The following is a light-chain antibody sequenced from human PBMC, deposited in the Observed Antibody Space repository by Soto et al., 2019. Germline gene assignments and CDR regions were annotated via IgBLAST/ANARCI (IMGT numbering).Light chain of an antibody. CDR1: QSISSY. CDR2: AAS. CDR3: QQYNDSFPYT. J-gene: IGKJ2*01. V-gene: IGKV1-39*01. Sequence: DIQMTQSPSSLSASVGDRVTINCRASQSISSYLNWYQQKPGKAPKLLIYAASSLQSGVPSRFSGSGSGTDFTLTISSLQPEDFATYYCQQYNDSFPYTFGQGTKVDIK.